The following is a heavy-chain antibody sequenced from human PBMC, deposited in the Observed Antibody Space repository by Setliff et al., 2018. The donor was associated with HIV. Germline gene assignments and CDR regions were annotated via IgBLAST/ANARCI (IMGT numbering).Heavy chain of an antibody. CDR2: ITSTGTTT. CDR1: GFSFRDYY. D-gene: IGHD3-9*01. Sequence: LRLSCAASGFSFRDYYMTWVRQAPGRGLEWVSYITSTGTTTLYADSLRGRFTASRDNAESTLYLQMNNLRAEDTAVYYCAIIRETGSPYWGQGTQVTVSS. CDR3: AIIRETGSPY. J-gene: IGHJ4*02. V-gene: IGHV3-11*04.